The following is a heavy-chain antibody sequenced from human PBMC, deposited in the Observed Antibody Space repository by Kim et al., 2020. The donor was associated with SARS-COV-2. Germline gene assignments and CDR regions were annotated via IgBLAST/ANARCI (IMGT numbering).Heavy chain of an antibody. Sequence: SETLSLTCTVSGGSISSYYWSWIRQPPGKGLEWIGYIYYSGSTNYNPSLKSRVTISVDTSKNQFSLKLSSVTAADTAVYYCARLGDGYNKGSVRIDYWGQGTLVTVSS. D-gene: IGHD5-12*01. CDR2: IYYSGST. CDR3: ARLGDGYNKGSVRIDY. CDR1: GGSISSYY. J-gene: IGHJ4*02. V-gene: IGHV4-59*08.